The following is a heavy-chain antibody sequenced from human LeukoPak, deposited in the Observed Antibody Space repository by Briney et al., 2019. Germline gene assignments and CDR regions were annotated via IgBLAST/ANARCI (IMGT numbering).Heavy chain of an antibody. CDR3: ARQVAAAGIGNWFDP. D-gene: IGHD6-13*01. J-gene: IGHJ5*02. CDR1: GGSISSHY. V-gene: IGHV4-59*11. Sequence: PSETLSLTCTVSGGSISSHYWSWIRQPPGKGLQWIGYIYYSGSTNYNPSLKSRVTISVDTSKNQFSLKLSSVTAADSAMYYCARQVAAAGIGNWFDPWGQGTLVTVSS. CDR2: IYYSGST.